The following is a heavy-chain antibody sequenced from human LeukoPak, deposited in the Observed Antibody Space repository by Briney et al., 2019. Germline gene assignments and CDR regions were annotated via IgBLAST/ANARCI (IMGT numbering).Heavy chain of an antibody. CDR1: GFTFDEYA. Sequence: PGGSLRLSCEASGFTFDEYAVHWVRQVPGKGLEWISGISWNSGDIYYADSVKGRFTISRDNAKNSLYLQMNSLRAEDTAVYYCASEARLGDGALDYWGQGTLVTVSS. CDR3: ASEARLGDGALDY. J-gene: IGHJ4*02. D-gene: IGHD3-10*01. CDR2: ISWNSGDI. V-gene: IGHV3-9*01.